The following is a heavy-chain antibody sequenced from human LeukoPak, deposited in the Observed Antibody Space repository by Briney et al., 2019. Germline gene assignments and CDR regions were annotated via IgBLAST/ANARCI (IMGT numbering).Heavy chain of an antibody. CDR1: GGSISSGGYY. V-gene: IGHV4-31*03. CDR3: ARALKRQKYFDY. Sequence: PSETLSLTCTVSGGSISSGGYYWSWIRQHPGKGLEWIGYIYYSGGTYYNPSLKSRVTISVDTSKNQFSLKLSSVTAADTAVYYCARALKRQKYFDYWGQGTLVTVSS. CDR2: IYYSGGT. J-gene: IGHJ4*02.